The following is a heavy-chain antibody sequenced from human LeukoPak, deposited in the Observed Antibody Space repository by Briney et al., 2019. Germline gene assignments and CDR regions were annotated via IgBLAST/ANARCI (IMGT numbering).Heavy chain of an antibody. Sequence: GASVNVSCKASGSTFTGYYMHWVRQAPGQGLEWMGWINPNSGGTNYAQKFQGRVTMTRDTSISTAYMEVSRLTSDDTAVFYCAREGSGYPYWGQGTLVTVSS. CDR3: AREGSGYPY. CDR2: INPNSGGT. J-gene: IGHJ4*02. V-gene: IGHV1-2*02. D-gene: IGHD5-12*01. CDR1: GSTFTGYY.